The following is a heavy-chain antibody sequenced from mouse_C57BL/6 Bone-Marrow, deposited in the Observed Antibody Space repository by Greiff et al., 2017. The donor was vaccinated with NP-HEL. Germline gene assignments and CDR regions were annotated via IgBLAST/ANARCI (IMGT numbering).Heavy chain of an antibody. CDR3: ARGGGSSCYYYAMDY. CDR2: ISNGGGST. CDR1: GFTFSDYY. D-gene: IGHD1-1*01. Sequence: EVQLVESGGGLVQPGGSLKLSCAASGFTFSDYYMYWVRQTPEKRLEWVAYISNGGGSTYYPDTVKGRFTISRDNAKTTLYLQMSRLKSEDTAMYYCARGGGSSCYYYAMDYWGQGTSVTVSS. V-gene: IGHV5-12*01. J-gene: IGHJ4*01.